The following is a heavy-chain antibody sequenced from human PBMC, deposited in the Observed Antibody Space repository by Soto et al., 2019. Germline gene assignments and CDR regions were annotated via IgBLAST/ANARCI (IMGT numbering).Heavy chain of an antibody. CDR3: ARDRTYGDYEANYYYGMDV. D-gene: IGHD4-17*01. CDR2: ISYDGSNK. J-gene: IGHJ6*02. Sequence: QVQLVESGGGVVQPGRSLRLSCAASGFTFSSYAMHWVRQAPGKGLEWVAVISYDGSNKYYADSVKGRFTISRDNSKNTLYLQMNSLRAEDTAVYYCARDRTYGDYEANYYYGMDVWGQGTTVTVSS. CDR1: GFTFSSYA. V-gene: IGHV3-30-3*01.